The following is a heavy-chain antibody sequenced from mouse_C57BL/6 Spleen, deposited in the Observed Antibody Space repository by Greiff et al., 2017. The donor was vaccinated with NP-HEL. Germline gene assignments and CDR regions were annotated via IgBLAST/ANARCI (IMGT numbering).Heavy chain of an antibody. V-gene: IGHV1-76*01. Sequence: QVQLQQSGAELVRPGASVKLSCKASGYTFTDYYINWVKQRPGQGLEWIARIYPGSGNTYYNEKFKGKATLTAEKSSSTAYMQLSSLTSEDSAVYFCARRMDYYCSTWYFDVWGTGTTVTVSS. CDR1: GYTFTDYY. CDR3: ARRMDYYCSTWYFDV. J-gene: IGHJ1*03. D-gene: IGHD1-1*01. CDR2: IYPGSGNT.